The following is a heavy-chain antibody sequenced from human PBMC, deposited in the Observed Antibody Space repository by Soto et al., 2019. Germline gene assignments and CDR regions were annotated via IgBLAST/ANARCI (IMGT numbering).Heavy chain of an antibody. Sequence: EVQLVQSGAEVKQPGESLKISCRACGYSITSYWIAWVRQMPGQGLEWMGIIFPDDSDTRYSPSFQGQVTISADKSISTAYVQWSSLKASDTAMYYCTSGGVATRTFDYWGQGTLVTVSS. D-gene: IGHD3-3*01. CDR3: TSGGVATRTFDY. CDR2: IFPDDSDT. V-gene: IGHV5-51*01. J-gene: IGHJ4*02. CDR1: GYSITSYW.